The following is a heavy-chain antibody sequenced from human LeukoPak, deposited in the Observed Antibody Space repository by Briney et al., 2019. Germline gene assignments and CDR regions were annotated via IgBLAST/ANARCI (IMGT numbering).Heavy chain of an antibody. V-gene: IGHV3-23*01. D-gene: IGHD3-22*01. J-gene: IGHJ6*02. CDR3: AKSYYYDSNTYYYTSEQRGSGMDV. CDR1: GFTFSSYA. CDR2: ISGSGGST. Sequence: GGSLRLSCAASGFTFSSYAMSWVRQAPGKGLEWVSAISGSGGSTYYADSVKGRFTISRDNSKNTLYLQMNSLRAEDTAVYYCAKSYYYDSNTYYYTSEQRGSGMDVWGQGTTVTVSS.